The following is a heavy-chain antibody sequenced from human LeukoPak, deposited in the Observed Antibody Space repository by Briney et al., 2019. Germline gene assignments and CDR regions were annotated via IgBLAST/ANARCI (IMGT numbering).Heavy chain of an antibody. J-gene: IGHJ3*01. CDR1: GDSVSTHSAS. V-gene: IGHV6-1*01. CDR3: ARESSDAFDV. Sequence: SHTLSLTFAISGDSVSTHSASWSWIRQSPSRGLEWLGRTYYRSKWYNDYAVSVKSRININPDTYKNQFSLQLNSVTPEDTDVYYCARESSDAFDVWGQGTMVTVSS. CDR2: TYYRSKWYN. D-gene: IGHD3-16*02.